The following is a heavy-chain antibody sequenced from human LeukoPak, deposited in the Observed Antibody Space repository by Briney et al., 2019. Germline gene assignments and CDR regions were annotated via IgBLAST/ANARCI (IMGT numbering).Heavy chain of an antibody. CDR2: INPNSGGT. J-gene: IGHJ4*02. CDR1: GYTFTGYY. CDR3: ARGGSSGTKTAAAGKSGY. V-gene: IGHV1-2*06. Sequence: ASVKVSCKASGYTFTGYYMHWVRQAPGQGLEWMGRINPNSGGTNYAQKFQGRVTMTRDTSISTAYMELSRLRSDDTAVNYCARGGSSGTKTAAAGKSGYWGQGTLVTVSS. D-gene: IGHD6-13*01.